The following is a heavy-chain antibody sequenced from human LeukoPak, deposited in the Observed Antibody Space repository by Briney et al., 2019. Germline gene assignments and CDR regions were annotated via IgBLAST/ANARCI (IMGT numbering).Heavy chain of an antibody. V-gene: IGHV3-33*01. J-gene: IGHJ4*02. D-gene: IGHD6-19*01. Sequence: GGSLRLSCAASGFIFSSCGMHWVRHAPGKGLEWVAVIWYDGSNIYYADSVKGRFTISRDNSKNTLYLQVNSLRAEGTAVYYCARDELAVAKKGFLDSWGQGTLVTVSS. CDR3: ARDELAVAKKGFLDS. CDR1: GFIFSSCG. CDR2: IWYDGSNI.